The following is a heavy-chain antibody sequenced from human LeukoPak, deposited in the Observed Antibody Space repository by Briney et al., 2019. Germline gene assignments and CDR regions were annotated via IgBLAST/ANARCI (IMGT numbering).Heavy chain of an antibody. J-gene: IGHJ4*02. D-gene: IGHD2-15*01. Sequence: PGRSLRLSCAASGFTFSSYGMHWVRQAPGKGLEWVAVISYDGSNKYYADSVKGRFTISRDNSKNTLYLQMNSLRAEDTAVYYCARERYCSSGGCPNSNRYFDSWGQGTLVTVSS. V-gene: IGHV3-30*03. CDR1: GFTFSSYG. CDR3: ARERYCSSGGCPNSNRYFDS. CDR2: ISYDGSNK.